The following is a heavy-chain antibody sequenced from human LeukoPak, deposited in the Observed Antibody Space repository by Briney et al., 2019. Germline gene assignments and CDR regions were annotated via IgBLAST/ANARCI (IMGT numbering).Heavy chain of an antibody. D-gene: IGHD3-10*01. CDR3: ARVISPVRGVIRPLGY. CDR2: INPNNGGT. CDR1: GYTFTDYY. Sequence: GASVKVSCKASGYTFTDYYMHWVRQAPGQGLEWMGWINPNNGGTNYTQSFQGRVTMTRDTSITTAYMELSRLRSDDTAVYYCARVISPVRGVIRPLGYWGQGTLVTVSS. V-gene: IGHV1-2*02. J-gene: IGHJ4*02.